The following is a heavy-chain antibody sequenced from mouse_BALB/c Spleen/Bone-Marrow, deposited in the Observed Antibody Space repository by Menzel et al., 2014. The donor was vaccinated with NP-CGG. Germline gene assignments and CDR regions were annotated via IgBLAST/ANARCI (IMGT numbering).Heavy chain of an antibody. Sequence: DVKLQESGGDLVKSGGSLKLSCAASGFTFSSYSMSWVRQIPEKRLEWVATISSGGGNIYYPDSVKGRFTISRDNAKNNLYLQMSSLRSEDTALYHCVRSSPFFNGKGGDYAMDYWGQGTSVTVSS. CDR3: VRSSPFFNGKGGDYAMDY. J-gene: IGHJ4*01. CDR2: ISSGGGNI. CDR1: GFTFSSYS. D-gene: IGHD2-1*01. V-gene: IGHV5-9*03.